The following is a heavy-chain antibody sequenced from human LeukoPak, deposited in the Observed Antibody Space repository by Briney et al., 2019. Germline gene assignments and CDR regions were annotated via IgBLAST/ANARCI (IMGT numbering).Heavy chain of an antibody. CDR2: IFYSGST. CDR3: ARKGTIHHIFDY. Sequence: SETLSLTXTVSSGSISSYWWSWIRQPPGKGLEWIGYIFYSGSTNYNPSLKSRVTISVDTSKNQFSLKLTSVTAADTAVYYCARKGTIHHIFDYWGQGTLVTVSS. CDR1: SGSISSYW. V-gene: IGHV4-59*01. J-gene: IGHJ4*02. D-gene: IGHD3-3*01.